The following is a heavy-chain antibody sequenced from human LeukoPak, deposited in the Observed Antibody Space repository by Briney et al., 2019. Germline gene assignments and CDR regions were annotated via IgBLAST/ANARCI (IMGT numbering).Heavy chain of an antibody. D-gene: IGHD5-12*01. CDR3: ARDLYSGHEGNAFDI. Sequence: SVKVSCKASGGTFSSYSITWVRQAPGQGLEWMGRIIPILGIANYAQKFQGRVTIIADKSTSTAYMELSSLRSEDTAVYYCARDLYSGHEGNAFDIWGQGTMVTVSS. V-gene: IGHV1-69*04. J-gene: IGHJ3*02. CDR2: IIPILGIA. CDR1: GGTFSSYS.